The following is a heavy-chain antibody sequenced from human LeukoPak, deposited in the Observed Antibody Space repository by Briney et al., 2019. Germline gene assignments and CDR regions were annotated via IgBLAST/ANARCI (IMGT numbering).Heavy chain of an antibody. Sequence: SQTLSLTCTVSGGSISSGGYYWSWIRQHPGKGLEWIGYIYYSGSTYYNPSLKSRVTISVDTSKNQFSLKLSSVTAADTAVYYCARGRYYYGPPTNWFDPWGQGTLVAVSS. CDR1: GGSISSGGYY. V-gene: IGHV4-31*03. CDR3: ARGRYYYGPPTNWFDP. J-gene: IGHJ5*02. CDR2: IYYSGST. D-gene: IGHD3-10*01.